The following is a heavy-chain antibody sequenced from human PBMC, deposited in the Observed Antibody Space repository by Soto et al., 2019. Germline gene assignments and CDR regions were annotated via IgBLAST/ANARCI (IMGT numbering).Heavy chain of an antibody. D-gene: IGHD3-22*01. CDR2: ISGSGGST. CDR1: GSTFSSDA. Sequence: SLRLSCAASGSTFSSDAMSWVRQAPGKGLEWVSAISGSGGSTYYADSVKGRFTISRDNSKNTLYLQMNSLRAEDTAVYYCAKDLVVVTMPYFDYWGQGTLVTVSS. V-gene: IGHV3-23*01. J-gene: IGHJ4*02. CDR3: AKDLVVVTMPYFDY.